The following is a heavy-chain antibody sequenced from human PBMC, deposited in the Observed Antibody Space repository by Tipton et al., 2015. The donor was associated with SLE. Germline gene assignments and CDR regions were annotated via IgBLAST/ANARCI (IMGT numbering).Heavy chain of an antibody. CDR3: ARGMLTWRGAIIGVDV. J-gene: IGHJ6*02. CDR1: GGPISSYY. D-gene: IGHD2-8*01. CDR2: IYYSGST. V-gene: IGHV4-59*08. Sequence: TLSLTCTVSGGPISSYYWSWIRQPPGKGLEWIGYIYYSGSTNYNPSLKSRVTISVDTSKNQFSLKLTSVTAADTAVYYCARGMLTWRGAIIGVDVWGQGTSVNVSS.